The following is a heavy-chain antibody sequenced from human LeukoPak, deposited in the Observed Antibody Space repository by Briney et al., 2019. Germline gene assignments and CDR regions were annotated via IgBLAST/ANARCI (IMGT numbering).Heavy chain of an antibody. Sequence: SETLSLTCTVSGGSISSYYWSWIRQPPGKGLEWIGSIYYSGSTYYNPSLKSRVTISVDTSKNQFSLKLSSVTAADTAVYYCARKGDILTGYYDYWGQGTLVTVSS. V-gene: IGHV4-59*12. J-gene: IGHJ4*02. CDR3: ARKGDILTGYYDY. CDR2: IYYSGST. CDR1: GGSISSYY. D-gene: IGHD3-9*01.